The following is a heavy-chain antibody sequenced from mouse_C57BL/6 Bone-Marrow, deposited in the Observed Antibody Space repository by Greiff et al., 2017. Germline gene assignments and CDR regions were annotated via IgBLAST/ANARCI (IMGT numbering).Heavy chain of an antibody. V-gene: IGHV1-81*01. CDR1: GYTFTSYG. CDR3: ARAGGSSYSYYFDY. Sequence: VQLQESGAELARPGASVKLSCKASGYTFTSYGISWVKQRTGQGLEWIGEIYPRSGHTYYNEKFKGKATLTADKSSSTAYMELRRLTSEDAAVYFCARAGGSSYSYYFDYWGQGTTLTVSS. J-gene: IGHJ2*01. D-gene: IGHD1-1*01. CDR2: IYPRSGHT.